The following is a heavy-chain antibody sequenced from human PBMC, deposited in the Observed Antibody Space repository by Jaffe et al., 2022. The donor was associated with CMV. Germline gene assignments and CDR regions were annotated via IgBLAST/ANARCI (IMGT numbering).Heavy chain of an antibody. J-gene: IGHJ4*02. CDR2: IRSNIYGETP. V-gene: IGHV3-49*04. D-gene: IGHD3-9*01. CDR1: GFTFADNA. Sequence: EVQLVESGGGLVQPGRSLRLSCVTSGFTFADNAVSWVRQAPGKGLEWVALIRSNIYGETPKYAASVKGRFTISRDDSKSIAYLQMNSLKTEDTAVYFCAKPSYDYLTGYFHDFWGQGVLVTVSS. CDR3: AKPSYDYLTGYFHDF.